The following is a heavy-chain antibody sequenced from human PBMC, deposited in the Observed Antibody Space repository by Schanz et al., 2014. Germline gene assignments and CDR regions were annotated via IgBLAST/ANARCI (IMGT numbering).Heavy chain of an antibody. V-gene: IGHV3-15*01. CDR2: IKSKTDGGTT. CDR1: GFTFSSYG. D-gene: IGHD6-19*01. J-gene: IGHJ4*02. CDR3: TTYCDGGCAIDN. Sequence: VQLVESGGGVVQPGRSRRLSCEASGFTFSSYGMHWVRQAPGKGLEWVGRIKSKTDGGTTDYAAPVKGRFTISRDDSKNTLFLQMNSLKTEDTAVYYCTTYCDGGCAIDNWGQGALXTVSS.